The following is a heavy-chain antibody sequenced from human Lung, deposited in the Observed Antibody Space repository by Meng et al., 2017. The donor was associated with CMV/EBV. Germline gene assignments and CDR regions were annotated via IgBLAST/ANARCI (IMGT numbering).Heavy chain of an antibody. J-gene: IGHJ1*01. CDR3: LRRSGGSV. Sequence: QVQLRGSGPALAKPSETLSLTCAVSGDSITNHNWWAWVRQPPGKGLEWIGEIPHRGSSAYNPSLKSRVSMSIDKSKNQLSLKLTSVTAADTAVYHCLRRSGGSVWGQGTLVTVSS. CDR2: IPHRGSS. V-gene: IGHV4-4*02. D-gene: IGHD3-10*01. CDR1: GDSITNHNW.